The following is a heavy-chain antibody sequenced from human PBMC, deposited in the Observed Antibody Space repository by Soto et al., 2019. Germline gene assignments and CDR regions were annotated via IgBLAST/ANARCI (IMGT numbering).Heavy chain of an antibody. CDR1: GFTFSNSN. CDR3: ASSGSYRLDY. V-gene: IGHV3-48*02. Sequence: EVQVVESGGGLVQPGGSLRLSCTASGFTFSNSNMNWVRQTPGKGLEWVSYISARGSTVHFADSVKGRFTISRDNAKSSLYLQMSSLRDEDTAVYYCASSGSYRLDYWGQGTLVTVSS. CDR2: ISARGSTV. J-gene: IGHJ4*02. D-gene: IGHD1-26*01.